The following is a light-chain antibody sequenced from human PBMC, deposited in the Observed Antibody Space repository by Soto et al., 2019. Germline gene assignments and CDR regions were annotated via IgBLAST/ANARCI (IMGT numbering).Light chain of an antibody. J-gene: IGKJ1*01. CDR1: QSVFGW. V-gene: IGKV1-5*03. Sequence: IQMTQSPSTLSASVGARVTITCRASQSVFGWLAWYQQRPGKAPNLLIYKASSLQSGVPSRFSGSGSGTEFSLTISSLQPDDFATYYCQQYHSYSRTFGQGTKVDI. CDR2: KAS. CDR3: QQYHSYSRT.